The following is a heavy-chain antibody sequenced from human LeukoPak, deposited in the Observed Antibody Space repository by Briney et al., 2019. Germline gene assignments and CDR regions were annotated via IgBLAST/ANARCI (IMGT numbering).Heavy chain of an antibody. V-gene: IGHV5-51*07. D-gene: IGHD2-15*01. CDR2: IYVGGSDT. CDR1: GYTFPSYW. Sequence: HGESLKISCKGSGYTFPSYWIAWVHQMPGKGLEWMGVIYVGGSDTRYSPSFQGQVTISADKSISTAYLQWGSLKASDTAMYYCARLGYCSGGTCYKSYFGYWGQGTLVTVSS. J-gene: IGHJ4*02. CDR3: ARLGYCSGGTCYKSYFGY.